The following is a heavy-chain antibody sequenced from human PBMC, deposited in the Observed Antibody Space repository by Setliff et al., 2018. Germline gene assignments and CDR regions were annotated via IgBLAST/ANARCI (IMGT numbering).Heavy chain of an antibody. D-gene: IGHD7-27*01. CDR1: GFTFTNYE. CDR3: VRDLHWGFDY. V-gene: IGHV3-48*03. CDR2: ISSSGDTI. Sequence: GGSLRLSCAASGFTFTNYEMNWVRQAPGKGLEWVSYISSSGDTIYYADSVKGRFTISRDNAKNSLYLQMNSLRAGDTAVYYCVRDLHWGFDYWGLGTLVTVSS. J-gene: IGHJ4*02.